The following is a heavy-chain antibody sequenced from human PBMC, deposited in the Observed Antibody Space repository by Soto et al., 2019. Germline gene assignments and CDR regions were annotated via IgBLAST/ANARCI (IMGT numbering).Heavy chain of an antibody. J-gene: IGHJ4*02. CDR3: ARAGAALVRGSIGGFDY. CDR1: GGAFNGYY. CDR2: INHSGTV. D-gene: IGHD3-10*01. V-gene: IGHV4-34*01. Sequence: QVHLQQWGAGLLKPSETLSLTCAVNGGAFNGYYWTWIRQSPGKGLQWIGEINHSGTVDYNLSLKCRVTFSIDTSKKQFSLTLTSVTAADTAVYYCARAGAALVRGSIGGFDYWGQGTLVTVSS.